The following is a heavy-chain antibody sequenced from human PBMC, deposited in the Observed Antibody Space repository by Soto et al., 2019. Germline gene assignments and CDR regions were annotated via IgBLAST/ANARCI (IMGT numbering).Heavy chain of an antibody. D-gene: IGHD1-26*01. Sequence: QPQLVQSGVELKKPGASVRVSCKASGYPFTKFGINWVRQAPGQGLEWMGWISGHSGGTKYGPKFRGRLTMVTDTSSKTAYMELRSLKSDDTAVYYCAKDGGHGSRMHICGMDVWGQGTTVTVSS. V-gene: IGHV1-18*01. CDR3: AKDGGHGSRMHICGMDV. CDR2: ISGHSGGT. CDR1: GYPFTKFG. J-gene: IGHJ6*02.